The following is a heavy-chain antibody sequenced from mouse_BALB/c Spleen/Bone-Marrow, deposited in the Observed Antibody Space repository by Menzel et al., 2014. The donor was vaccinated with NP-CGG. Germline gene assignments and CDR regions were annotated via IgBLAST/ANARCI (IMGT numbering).Heavy chain of an antibody. V-gene: IGHV14-3*02. CDR2: IDPANGNT. CDR3: ARNYGYGKSFAY. CDR1: GFNIKDTY. D-gene: IGHD2-2*01. Sequence: EVKLVESGAELVKPGASVKLSCTASGFNIKDTYMHWVKQRPEQGLERIGRIDPANGNTKYDPKFQGKATITADTSSNTAYLQLSSLTSEDTAVYYCARNYGYGKSFAYWGQGTLVTVSA. J-gene: IGHJ3*01.